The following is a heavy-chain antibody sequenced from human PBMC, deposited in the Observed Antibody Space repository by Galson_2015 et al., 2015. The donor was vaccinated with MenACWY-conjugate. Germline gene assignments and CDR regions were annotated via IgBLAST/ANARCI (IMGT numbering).Heavy chain of an antibody. D-gene: IGHD6-13*01. Sequence: SLRLSCAASGLSFDLYAIHWVRHAPGKGLQWVAVISSDGSRKNYEDSVKGRFTISRDNSHKKVYLKINSLRSEDTAVYYCATDRHSYSWYPFYWSQGVLVTVSS. J-gene: IGHJ4*02. CDR2: ISSDGSRK. V-gene: IGHV3-30*11. CDR3: ATDRHSYSWYPFY. CDR1: GLSFDLYA.